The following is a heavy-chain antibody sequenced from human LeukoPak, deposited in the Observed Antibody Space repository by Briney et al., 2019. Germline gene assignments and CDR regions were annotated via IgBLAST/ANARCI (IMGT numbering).Heavy chain of an antibody. CDR1: GYIFTTYG. V-gene: IGHV1-18*03. J-gene: IGHJ4*02. Sequence: ASVKVSCKSSGYIFTTYGISCVRQAPGQGLEWMGWISAYSGNTNYAQKFQGRVTMTTDTSTSTAYMELRSLRSDDMALYYCARDGMTATRFFDFWGQGTLVTVSS. D-gene: IGHD6-6*01. CDR2: ISAYSGNT. CDR3: ARDGMTATRFFDF.